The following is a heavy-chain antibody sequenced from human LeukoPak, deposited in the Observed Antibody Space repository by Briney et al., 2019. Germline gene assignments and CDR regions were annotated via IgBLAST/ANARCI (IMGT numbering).Heavy chain of an antibody. Sequence: ASAKVSCKASGYTFTSYDINWVRQATGQGLEWMGWMNPNSGNTGYAQKFQGRVTMTRNTSISTAYMELSSLRSEDTAVYYCARVYDSSGYHPDYWGQGTLVTVSS. CDR3: ARVYDSSGYHPDY. CDR1: GYTFTSYD. V-gene: IGHV1-8*01. D-gene: IGHD3-22*01. CDR2: MNPNSGNT. J-gene: IGHJ4*02.